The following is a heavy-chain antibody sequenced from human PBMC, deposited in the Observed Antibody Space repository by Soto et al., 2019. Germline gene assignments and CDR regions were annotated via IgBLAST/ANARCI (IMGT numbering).Heavy chain of an antibody. CDR1: GFTFSSYS. D-gene: IGHD3-10*01. CDR3: NSSIWSINMLRGVPSFFDY. J-gene: IGHJ4*02. Sequence: GGSLRLSCAASGFTFSSYSMNWVRQAPGKGLEWVSSISSSSSYIYYADSVKGRFTISRDNAKNSLYLQMNSLRAEDTAVYYCNSSIWSINMLRGVPSFFDYWGQGTLVTVSS. V-gene: IGHV3-21*01. CDR2: ISSSSSYI.